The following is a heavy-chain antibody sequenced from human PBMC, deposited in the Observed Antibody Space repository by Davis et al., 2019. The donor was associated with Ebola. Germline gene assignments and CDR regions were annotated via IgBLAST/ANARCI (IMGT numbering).Heavy chain of an antibody. CDR3: ARYDSDWGYYFDS. D-gene: IGHD6-19*01. CDR2: INPNSGGT. CDR1: GYTFIGYH. Sequence: ASVKVSCKTSGYTFIGYHIHWVRQAPGQGLEWMGWINPNSGGTYYVQKFQGWVTMSRDTSINKAYLELSSLRSDDTAEYYCARYDSDWGYYFDSWGQGTLVTVSS. V-gene: IGHV1-2*04. J-gene: IGHJ4*02.